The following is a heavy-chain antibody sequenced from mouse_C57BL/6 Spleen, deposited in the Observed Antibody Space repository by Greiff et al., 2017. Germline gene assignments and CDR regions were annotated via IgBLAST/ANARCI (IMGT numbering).Heavy chain of an antibody. CDR1: GYSITSGYY. J-gene: IGHJ3*01. Sequence: EVQVVESGPGLVKPSQSLSLTCSVTGYSITSGYYWNWIRQFPGNKLEWMGYISYDGSNNYNPSLKNRISITRDTSKNQFFLKLNSVTTEDTATYYCARYYSNYGAYWGQGTLVTVSA. CDR2: ISYDGSN. D-gene: IGHD2-5*01. V-gene: IGHV3-6*01. CDR3: ARYYSNYGAY.